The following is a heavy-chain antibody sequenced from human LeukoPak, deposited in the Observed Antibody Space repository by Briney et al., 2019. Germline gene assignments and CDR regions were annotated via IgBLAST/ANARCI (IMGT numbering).Heavy chain of an antibody. CDR1: GYTFTSYG. CDR3: PRDYYDSSGYYWGLYYYYGMDV. CDR2: ISAYNGNT. Sequence: ASVKVSCKASGYTFTSYGISWVRQAPGQGLEWMGWISAYNGNTNYAQKLQGRVTMPTDTSTSTAYMELRSLRSDDTAVYYCPRDYYDSSGYYWGLYYYYGMDVWGQGTTVTVSS. V-gene: IGHV1-18*01. D-gene: IGHD3-22*01. J-gene: IGHJ6*02.